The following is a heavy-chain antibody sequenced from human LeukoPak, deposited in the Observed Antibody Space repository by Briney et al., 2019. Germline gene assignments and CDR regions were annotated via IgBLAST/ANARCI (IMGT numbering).Heavy chain of an antibody. CDR2: ISGSGGTT. J-gene: IGHJ4*02. CDR1: GFTFSSYA. D-gene: IGHD6-13*01. Sequence: GGSLRLSCAASGFTFSSYAMSWVRQTPGKGLEWVSIISGSGGTTYHADSAKGRFTISRDNSKNMLYLQMNSLRADDTAVYYCAKGGGLAAAFDHWGRGALVTVSS. CDR3: AKGGGLAAAFDH. V-gene: IGHV3-23*01.